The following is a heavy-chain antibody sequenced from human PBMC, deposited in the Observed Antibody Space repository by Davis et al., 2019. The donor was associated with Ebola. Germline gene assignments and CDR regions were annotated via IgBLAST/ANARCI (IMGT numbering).Heavy chain of an antibody. CDR1: GFTFSSYA. V-gene: IGHV3-9*01. CDR3: AKAHVYWGSVDY. D-gene: IGHD7-27*01. Sequence: SLKISCAASGFTFSSYAMHWVRQAPGKGLEWVSGISWNSGSIGYADSVKGRFTISRDNAKNSLYLQMNSLRAEDTALYYCAKAHVYWGSVDYWGQGTLVTVSS. CDR2: ISWNSGSI. J-gene: IGHJ4*02.